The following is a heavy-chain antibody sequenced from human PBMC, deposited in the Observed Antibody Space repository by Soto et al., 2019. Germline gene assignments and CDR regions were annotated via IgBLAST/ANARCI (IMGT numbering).Heavy chain of an antibody. CDR2: ISAYNGNT. V-gene: IGHV1-18*01. D-gene: IGHD3-3*01. CDR1: GYTFTSYG. J-gene: IGHJ4*02. CDR3: ARDSNYDFWSGYYQGYYFDY. Sequence: QVQLVQSGAEVKKPGASVKVSCKASGYTFTSYGIRWVRQAPGQGLEWMRWISAYNGNTNYTQKLQGRVTMTPDTSTSTAYMGRRSLRSDDTAVYYCARDSNYDFWSGYYQGYYFDYCGQGTLVTVSS.